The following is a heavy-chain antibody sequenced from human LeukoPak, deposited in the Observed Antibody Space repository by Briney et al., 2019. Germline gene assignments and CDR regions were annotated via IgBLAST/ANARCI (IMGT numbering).Heavy chain of an antibody. Sequence: PGGSLRLSCAASGFTFSNFWMSWVRQAPGKRLEWVANIKEDGSDKNYVDSVKGRFTISRDNAQKSLYLQMISLRVEDTAVYYCTRWTDWYFDLWGRGTLVTVSS. CDR3: TRWTDWYFDL. CDR1: GFTFSNFW. J-gene: IGHJ2*01. V-gene: IGHV3-7*01. D-gene: IGHD3/OR15-3a*01. CDR2: IKEDGSDK.